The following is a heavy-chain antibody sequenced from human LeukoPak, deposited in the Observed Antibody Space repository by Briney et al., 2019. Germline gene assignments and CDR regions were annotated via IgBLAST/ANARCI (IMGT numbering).Heavy chain of an antibody. J-gene: IGHJ4*02. CDR1: GITFSDYH. CDR3: ARNQPSRNDGWLLFDY. CDR2: ISSRGDTI. Sequence: GEALRLSCAVSGITFSDYHMSWVRQAPGKGPEWLSYISSRGDTIYYADSVKDQGRFTISRDNAKNSLYLQINSLRAEDTAVYFCARNQPSRNDGWLLFDYWGRGTLVTVSS. V-gene: IGHV3-11*01. D-gene: IGHD1-1*01.